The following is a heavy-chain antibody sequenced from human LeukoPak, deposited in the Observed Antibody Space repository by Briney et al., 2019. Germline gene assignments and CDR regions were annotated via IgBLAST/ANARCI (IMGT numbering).Heavy chain of an antibody. CDR2: INSDGSWT. CDR3: ARASDYGDYYFDY. Sequence: PGGSLRLSCAASGNYWMHWVRQVPGKGLVWVSHINSDGSWTSYADSVKGRFTISKDNAKNTVYLQMNSLRAEDTAVYYCARASDYGDYYFDYWGQGTLVTVSS. J-gene: IGHJ4*02. CDR1: GNYW. D-gene: IGHD4-17*01. V-gene: IGHV3-74*01.